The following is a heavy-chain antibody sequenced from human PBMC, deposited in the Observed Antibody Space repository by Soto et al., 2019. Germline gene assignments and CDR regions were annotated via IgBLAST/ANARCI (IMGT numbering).Heavy chain of an antibody. CDR2: ISYDGSNR. CDR3: ARNSLDYGDYPYNWFDP. J-gene: IGHJ5*02. D-gene: IGHD4-17*01. CDR1: GFTFSSYA. Sequence: QVQLVESGGGVVQPGRSLRLSCAASGFTFSSYAMHWVRQAPGKGLEWVAVISYDGSNRYYADSVKGRFTISRDNSKNTLYRQMSSLRAEDTAVYYCARNSLDYGDYPYNWFDPWGQGTLVTVSS. V-gene: IGHV3-30-3*01.